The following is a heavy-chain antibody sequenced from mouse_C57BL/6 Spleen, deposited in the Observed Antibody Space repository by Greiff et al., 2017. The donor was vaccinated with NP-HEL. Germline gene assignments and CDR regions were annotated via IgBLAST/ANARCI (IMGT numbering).Heavy chain of an antibody. V-gene: IGHV1-64*01. J-gene: IGHJ4*01. Sequence: QVQLQQPGAELVKPGASVKLSCKASGYTFTSYWMHWVKQRPGQGLEWIGMIHPNSGSTNYNEKFKSKDTLTVEKSSRPAYMQLSILTSQDSAFYFCARCYYAMYYWGHGTSVTVSS. CDR2: IHPNSGST. CDR3: ARCYYAMYY. CDR1: GYTFTSYW.